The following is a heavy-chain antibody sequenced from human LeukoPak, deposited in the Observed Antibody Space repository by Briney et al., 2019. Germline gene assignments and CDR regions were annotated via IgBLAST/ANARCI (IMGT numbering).Heavy chain of an antibody. J-gene: IGHJ4*02. Sequence: SETLSLTCSVSGDSVSSGHYYWTWIRQQPGQGLEWIGYIHHSGNTDYNPSLKSRVTISIDTSKNKFSLKVNSMTAADTAVYYCARVIFSGTVVVVVDSYFDYWGQGILVAVSS. CDR1: GDSVSSGHYY. V-gene: IGHV4-31*03. D-gene: IGHD2-21*01. CDR2: IHHSGNT. CDR3: ARVIFSGTVVVVVDSYFDY.